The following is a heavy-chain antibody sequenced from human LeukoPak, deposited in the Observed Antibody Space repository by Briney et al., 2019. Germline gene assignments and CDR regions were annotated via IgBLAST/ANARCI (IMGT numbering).Heavy chain of an antibody. J-gene: IGHJ1*01. CDR1: GGSISSSSYY. CDR3: AKTYYYDSSGSSEYFQH. Sequence: PSETLSLTCTVSGGSISSSSYYWGWIRQPPGKGLEWIGSIYYSGSTYYNPSLKSRVTISVDTSKNQFSLKLSSVTAADTAVYYCAKTYYYDSSGSSEYFQHWGQGTLVTVSS. D-gene: IGHD3-22*01. CDR2: IYYSGST. V-gene: IGHV4-39*01.